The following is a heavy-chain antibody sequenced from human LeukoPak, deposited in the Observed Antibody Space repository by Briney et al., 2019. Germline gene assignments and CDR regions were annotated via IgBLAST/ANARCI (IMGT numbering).Heavy chain of an antibody. CDR2: INHSGST. D-gene: IGHD2-15*01. CDR3: VRGKRTIVATITSGNFRYCSGGSCYRWFDP. Sequence: SETLSLTCAVYGGSFSGYYWSWIRQPPGKGLEWIGEINHSGSTNYNPSLKSRVTISVDTSKNQFSLKLSSVTAADTAVYYCVRGKRTIVATITSGNFRYCSGGSCYRWFDPWGQGTLVTVSS. CDR1: GGSFSGYY. J-gene: IGHJ5*02. V-gene: IGHV4-34*01.